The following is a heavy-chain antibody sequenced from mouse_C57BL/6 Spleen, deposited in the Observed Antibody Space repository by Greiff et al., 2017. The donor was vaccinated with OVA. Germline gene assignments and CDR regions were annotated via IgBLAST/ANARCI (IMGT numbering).Heavy chain of an antibody. CDR3: ARKMSTTVVVPFDY. D-gene: IGHD1-1*01. CDR2: ITPSSGYT. J-gene: IGHJ2*01. V-gene: IGHV1-4*01. Sequence: QVQLKESGAELARPGASVKMSCKASGYTFTSYTMHWVKQRPGQGLEWIGYITPSSGYTKYNQKFKDKATLTADKSSSTAYMQLSSLTSEDSAVYYCARKMSTTVVVPFDYWGQGTTLTVSS. CDR1: GYTFTSYT.